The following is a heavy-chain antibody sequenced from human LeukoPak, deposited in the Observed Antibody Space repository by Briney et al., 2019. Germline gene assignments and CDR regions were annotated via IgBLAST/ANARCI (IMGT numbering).Heavy chain of an antibody. D-gene: IGHD4-23*01. Sequence: GRSLRLSCAASGFTFSSYAMHWVRQAPGKGLEWVAVISYDGSNKYYADSVKGRFTISRDNSKNTLYLQMNSLRAEDTAVYYCARMEGDYGGNPIDYWGQGTLVTVST. CDR3: ARMEGDYGGNPIDY. J-gene: IGHJ4*02. CDR1: GFTFSSYA. V-gene: IGHV3-30-3*01. CDR2: ISYDGSNK.